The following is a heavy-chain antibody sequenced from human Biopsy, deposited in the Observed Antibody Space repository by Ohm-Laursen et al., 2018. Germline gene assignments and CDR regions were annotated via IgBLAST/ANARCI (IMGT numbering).Heavy chain of an antibody. CDR2: IYSSGST. CDR3: ARWTPEYDSSRYYLDAFDI. CDR1: GGSLSSYY. Sequence: SETLSLTCTVSGGSLSSYYWSWIRQPAGKGLEWIGRIYSSGSTNYNPSLKSRVTLSMDTSKRQFSLKLGFVTAADTAVYYCARWTPEYDSSRYYLDAFDIWGQGTKVTVSS. D-gene: IGHD3-22*01. J-gene: IGHJ3*02. V-gene: IGHV4-4*07.